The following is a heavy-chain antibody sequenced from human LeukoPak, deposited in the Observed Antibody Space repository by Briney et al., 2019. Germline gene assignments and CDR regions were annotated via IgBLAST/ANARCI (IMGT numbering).Heavy chain of an antibody. CDR3: ARESGIAAAGRNDY. J-gene: IGHJ4*02. CDR2: IWNDGTRD. D-gene: IGHD6-13*01. Sequence: PGGSLRLSCTASGFTFSSYGIHWVRQAPGKGLEWVSIIWNDGTRDDYAASVKGRFTVSRDNSKNTVYLQINSLTAEDTAVYYCARESGIAAAGRNDYWGQGTLVTVCS. V-gene: IGHV3-33*01. CDR1: GFTFSSYG.